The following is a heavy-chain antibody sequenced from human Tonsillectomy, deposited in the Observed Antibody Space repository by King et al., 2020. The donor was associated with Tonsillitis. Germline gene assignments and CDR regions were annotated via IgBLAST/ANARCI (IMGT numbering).Heavy chain of an antibody. Sequence: VQLVESGGGLVQPGGSLRLSCSASGFTFSNYAMHRVRQAPGKGLEYVSAISSNGGSTYYADSVKDRFTISRDNSKNTLYLQMSSLRTEDTAVYYCVKETSGWYDYWGQGTLVTVSS. CDR2: ISSNGGST. CDR1: GFTFSNYA. J-gene: IGHJ4*02. D-gene: IGHD6-19*01. CDR3: VKETSGWYDY. V-gene: IGHV3-64D*06.